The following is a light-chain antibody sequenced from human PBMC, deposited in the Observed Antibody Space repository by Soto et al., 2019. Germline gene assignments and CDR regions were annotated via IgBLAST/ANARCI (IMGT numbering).Light chain of an antibody. V-gene: IGLV2-8*01. CDR2: EVS. CDR1: SSDVGGYNY. Sequence: QSALTQPPSASGSPGQSVTISCTGTSSDVGGYNYVSWYQHHPGKAPKLMIYEVSERPSGVPDRFSGSKSGNTASLTVSGLQAEDEADYYCSLYAGSNNVVFGGGTKLTVL. CDR3: SLYAGSNNVV. J-gene: IGLJ2*01.